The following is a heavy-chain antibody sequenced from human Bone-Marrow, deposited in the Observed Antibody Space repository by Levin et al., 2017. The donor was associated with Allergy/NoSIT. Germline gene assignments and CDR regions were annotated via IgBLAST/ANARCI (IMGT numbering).Heavy chain of an antibody. V-gene: IGHV3-7*01. D-gene: IGHD1-26*01. J-gene: IGHJ4*02. CDR1: GFTFSNFW. CDR3: ARDRQWEIYYDS. Sequence: GESLKISCAASGFTFSNFWMSWVRQAPGKGLEWVANIKKDGSEKYYADSVKGRFTISRDNTKNSLYLQMNSLIVDDTAVYYCARDRQWEIYYDSWGQGTLVIVSS. CDR2: IKKDGSEK.